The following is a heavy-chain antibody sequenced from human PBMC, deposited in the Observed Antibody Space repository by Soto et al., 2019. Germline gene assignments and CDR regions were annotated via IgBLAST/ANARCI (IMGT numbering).Heavy chain of an antibody. CDR3: VGGYGWLPDF. CDR1: GITFSPPW. Sequence: EVQLVESGGGLVQPGGSLRLSCAVSGITFSPPWMNWVRQTPGKGLGWVAIINQDGTEIIYVDSVKGRFTISRDNAKNSLYLQMNSLRAEDTAVYYCVGGYGWLPDFWGQGTLVTVSS. V-gene: IGHV3-7*05. D-gene: IGHD6-19*01. CDR2: INQDGTEI. J-gene: IGHJ4*02.